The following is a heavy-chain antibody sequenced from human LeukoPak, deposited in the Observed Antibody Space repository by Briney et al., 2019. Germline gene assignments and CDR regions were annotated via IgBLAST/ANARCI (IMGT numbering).Heavy chain of an antibody. Sequence: GGSLRLSCAASGFTFSSYAMSWVRQAPGKGLEWVSAISGSGGSTYYADSVKGRFTISRDNSKNTLYLQMNSLRAEDTAVYYCAKAGGGYDFWSGYYSGYFDYWGQGTLVTVSS. V-gene: IGHV3-23*01. J-gene: IGHJ4*02. D-gene: IGHD3-3*01. CDR3: AKAGGGYDFWSGYYSGYFDY. CDR1: GFTFSSYA. CDR2: ISGSGGST.